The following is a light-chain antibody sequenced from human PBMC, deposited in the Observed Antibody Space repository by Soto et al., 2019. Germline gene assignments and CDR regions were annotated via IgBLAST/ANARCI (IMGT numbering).Light chain of an antibody. Sequence: DIQMTQSPSALSASVGDRVTITCRASHDINTYLNWYQQKPRKAPKLLIYAASSLQSGVPSRFGGSGSGTDFTLTISSLQPEDFATYYCLLSYSTPYTFGQGTKLQIK. CDR1: HDINTY. CDR2: AAS. V-gene: IGKV1-39*01. J-gene: IGKJ2*01. CDR3: LLSYSTPYT.